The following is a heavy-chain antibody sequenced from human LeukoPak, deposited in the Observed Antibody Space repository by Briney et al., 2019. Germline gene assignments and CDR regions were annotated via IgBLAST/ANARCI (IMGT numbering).Heavy chain of an antibody. V-gene: IGHV3-7*01. CDR3: VRDRDSGYDSLYYYCYMDV. CDR1: GFTFNRYW. J-gene: IGHJ6*03. Sequence: GGSLRLSCVASGFTFNRYWMSWVRQAPGKGLEWVANIKQDGSEENYVDSVRGRFTISRDNAKNSLYLQVNSLRAEDSALYYCVRDRDSGYDSLYYYCYMDVWGRGTTVTVSS. CDR2: IKQDGSEE. D-gene: IGHD5-12*01.